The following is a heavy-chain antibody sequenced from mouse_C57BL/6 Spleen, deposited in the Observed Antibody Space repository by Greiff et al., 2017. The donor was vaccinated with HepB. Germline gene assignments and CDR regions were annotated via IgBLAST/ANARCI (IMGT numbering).Heavy chain of an antibody. J-gene: IGHJ4*01. Sequence: VQLQESGPELVKPGASVKISCKASGYAFSSSWMNWVKQRPGKGLEWIGRIYPGDGDTNYNGKFKGKATLTADKSSSTAYMQLSSLTSEDSAVYFCARGGFYYDYDGAMDYWGQGTSVTVSS. CDR1: GYAFSSSW. V-gene: IGHV1-82*01. CDR2: IYPGDGDT. D-gene: IGHD2-4*01. CDR3: ARGGFYYDYDGAMDY.